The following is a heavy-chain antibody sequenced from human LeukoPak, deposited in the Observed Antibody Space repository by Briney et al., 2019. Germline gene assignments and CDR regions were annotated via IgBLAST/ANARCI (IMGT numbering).Heavy chain of an antibody. V-gene: IGHV1-58*02. Sequence: ASVKVSGKASGFTFTSSAMQWVRQARGQRLEWIGWIVVGSGNTNYPQKFQERVTITRDMSTTTAYMELSSLRSEDTAMYYCAADRDYYGSGGDAFDLWGQGTMVTVSS. CDR2: IVVGSGNT. J-gene: IGHJ3*01. D-gene: IGHD3-10*01. CDR3: AADRDYYGSGGDAFDL. CDR1: GFTFTSSA.